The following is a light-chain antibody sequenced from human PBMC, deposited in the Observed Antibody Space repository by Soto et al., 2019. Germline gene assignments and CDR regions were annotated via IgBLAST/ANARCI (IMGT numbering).Light chain of an antibody. CDR2: QAS. Sequence: IQMTQSPSTLSASVKDSVTITCRASQTITNWLAWYQQKPGKAPKLLIYQASVLESGVPSRFSGSGSGTDFTLTISSLQPDDFATYYCQQYDTYPWTFGQGTKVDIK. J-gene: IGKJ1*01. V-gene: IGKV1-5*03. CDR3: QQYDTYPWT. CDR1: QTITNW.